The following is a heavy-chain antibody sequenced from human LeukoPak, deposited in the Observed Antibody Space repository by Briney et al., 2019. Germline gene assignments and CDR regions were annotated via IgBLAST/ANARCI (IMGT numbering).Heavy chain of an antibody. V-gene: IGHV4-61*02. CDR1: GGSISSCSYY. CDR2: IYTSGST. Sequence: SETLSLTCTASGGSISSCSYYWGWIRQPAGKGLEWSGRIYTSGSTYYNPSLNMRPTISLDTYKQQSSLRLNSVPAGDTGVYYCARDRDGYNFRFDYWGQGTLVTVSS. D-gene: IGHD5-24*01. CDR3: ARDRDGYNFRFDY. J-gene: IGHJ4*02.